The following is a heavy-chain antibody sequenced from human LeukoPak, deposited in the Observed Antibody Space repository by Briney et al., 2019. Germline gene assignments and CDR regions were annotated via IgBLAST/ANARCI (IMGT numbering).Heavy chain of an antibody. CDR3: AKDRIAVTGHDFDY. V-gene: IGHV3-23*01. D-gene: IGHD6-19*01. CDR2: ISGNGRNT. CDR1: GFPFSSYA. Sequence: GGSLGLSCAASGFPFSSYAMNWVRQAPGRGLEWVSTISGNGRNTFYSDSVKGRFTISRDNSKNTLYLQMNSLGAEDTAVYHCAKDRIAVTGHDFDYWGQGTLVTVSS. J-gene: IGHJ4*02.